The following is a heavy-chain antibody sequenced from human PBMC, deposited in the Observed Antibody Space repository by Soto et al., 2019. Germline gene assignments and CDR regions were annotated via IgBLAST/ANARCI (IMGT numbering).Heavy chain of an antibody. CDR1: GFTFSSRW. J-gene: IGHJ4*02. CDR3: VRSTGWTGDF. Sequence: EVQLVESGGGLVQPGGSLRLSCVASGFTFSSRWMNWVRHVPGKGLEWVANIKQDGSEIHYVDSVKGRFTISRDNAKNSLYLQMNSLRVEDTAVYQCVRSTGWTGDFWGQGILVTVSS. CDR2: IKQDGSEI. V-gene: IGHV3-7*04.